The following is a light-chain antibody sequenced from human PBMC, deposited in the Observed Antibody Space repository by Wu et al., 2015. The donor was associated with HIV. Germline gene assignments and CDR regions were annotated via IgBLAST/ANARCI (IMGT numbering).Light chain of an antibody. CDR3: QHYNNDLYT. CDR2: KSS. V-gene: IGKV1-5*03. Sequence: DIQMTQSPSTLSASVGDRVTITCRASQDIDRWLAWYQQKPGKAPKLLIYKSSTLESGVPSRFSGSGSGTEFTLSISSLQPDDFATYYCQHYNNDLYTSGQGTKLEIK. CDR1: QDIDRW. J-gene: IGKJ2*01.